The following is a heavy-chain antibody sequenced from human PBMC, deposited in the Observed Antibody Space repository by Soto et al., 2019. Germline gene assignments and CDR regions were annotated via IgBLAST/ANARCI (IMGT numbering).Heavy chain of an antibody. V-gene: IGHV4-39*01. CDR3: ARLPYSSSWYYFDY. Sequence: KQSQTLSLTCTVSGGSISSSSYYWGWIRQPPGKGLEWIGSIYYSGSTYYNPSLKSRVTISVDTSKNQFSLKLSSVTAADTAVYYCARLPYSSSWYYFDYWGQGTLVTVSS. CDR2: IYYSGST. J-gene: IGHJ4*02. CDR1: GGSISSSSYY. D-gene: IGHD6-13*01.